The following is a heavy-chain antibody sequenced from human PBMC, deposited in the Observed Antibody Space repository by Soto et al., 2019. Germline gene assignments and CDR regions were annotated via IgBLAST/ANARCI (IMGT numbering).Heavy chain of an antibody. CDR3: AKDISDFWSGYYGADV. Sequence: GGSLRLSCAASGFTFDDYAMHWVRQAPGKGLEWVSGISWNSGSIGYADSVKGRFTISRDNAKNSLYLQMNSLRAEDTALYYCAKDISDFWSGYYGADVWGKGTTVTVSS. J-gene: IGHJ6*04. CDR1: GFTFDDYA. D-gene: IGHD3-3*01. CDR2: ISWNSGSI. V-gene: IGHV3-9*01.